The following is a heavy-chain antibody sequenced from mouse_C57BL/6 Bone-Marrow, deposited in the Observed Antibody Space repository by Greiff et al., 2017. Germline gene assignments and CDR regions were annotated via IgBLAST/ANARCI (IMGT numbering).Heavy chain of an antibody. V-gene: IGHV1-50*01. CDR3: ASRGYFDV. CDR1: GYTFTSYW. J-gene: IGHJ1*03. Sequence: QVQLQQPGAELVKPGASVKLSCKASGYTFTSYWMQWVKQRPGQGLEWIGEIDPSDSYTNYNQKFKGKATLTVDTSSSTAYMQLSSLTSEDSAVYYCASRGYFDVWDTGTTVTVSS. CDR2: IDPSDSYT.